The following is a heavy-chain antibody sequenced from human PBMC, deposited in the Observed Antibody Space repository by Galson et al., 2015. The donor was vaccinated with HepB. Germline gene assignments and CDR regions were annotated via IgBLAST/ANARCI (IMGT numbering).Heavy chain of an antibody. D-gene: IGHD3-10*01. J-gene: IGHJ5*02. CDR1: GFTFSDYY. Sequence: SLRLSCAASGFTFSDYYMSWIRQAPGKGLEWVSYISSSSSYTNYADSVKGRFTISRDNAKNSLYLQMNSLRAEDTAVYYCARDSREFTMVRGVMNWFDPWGQGTLVTVSS. CDR3: ARDSREFTMVRGVMNWFDP. V-gene: IGHV3-11*06. CDR2: ISSSSSYT.